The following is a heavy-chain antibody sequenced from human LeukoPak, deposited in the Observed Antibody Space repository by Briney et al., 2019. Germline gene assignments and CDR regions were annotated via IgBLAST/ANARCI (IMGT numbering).Heavy chain of an antibody. CDR1: GFTFSDYY. Sequence: PGGSLRLSCAASGFTFSDYYMSWIRQAPGKGLEWVSYISSSGSTIYYADSVKGRFTISRDNAKNSLYLQMNSLRAEDTAVYYCAGDRPDYSNYFDYWGQGTLVTVSS. CDR3: AGDRPDYSNYFDY. V-gene: IGHV3-11*01. CDR2: ISSSGSTI. D-gene: IGHD4-4*01. J-gene: IGHJ4*02.